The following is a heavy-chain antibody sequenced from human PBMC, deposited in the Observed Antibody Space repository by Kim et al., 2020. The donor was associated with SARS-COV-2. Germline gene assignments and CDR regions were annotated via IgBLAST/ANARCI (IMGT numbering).Heavy chain of an antibody. CDR3: ARGGHVKLFGY. Sequence: TGYAQKFQGRVTMTRNTSISTAYMELSSLRSEDTAVYYWARGGHVKLFGYWGQGTLVTVSS. V-gene: IGHV1-8*01. J-gene: IGHJ4*02. CDR2: T.